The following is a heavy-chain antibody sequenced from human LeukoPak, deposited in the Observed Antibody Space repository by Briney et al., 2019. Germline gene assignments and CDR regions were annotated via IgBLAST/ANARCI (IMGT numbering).Heavy chain of an antibody. CDR2: IWYDGSNK. D-gene: IGHD2-15*01. J-gene: IGHJ4*02. CDR1: GFTFSSYG. Sequence: PGGSLRLSCAASGFTFSSYGMHWVRQAPGKGLEWVAVIWYDGSNKYYADSVKGRFTISRDNSKNTLYLEMNSLRAEDTAVYYCAKDRGYCSGGSCYFIDYWGQGTLVTVSS. V-gene: IGHV3-30*02. CDR3: AKDRGYCSGGSCYFIDY.